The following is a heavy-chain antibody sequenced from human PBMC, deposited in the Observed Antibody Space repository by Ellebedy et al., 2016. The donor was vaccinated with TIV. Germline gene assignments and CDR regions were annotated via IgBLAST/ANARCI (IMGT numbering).Heavy chain of an antibody. V-gene: IGHV1-69*13. J-gene: IGHJ4*02. CDR1: GGTLSGYS. Sequence: AASVKVSCKASGGTLSGYSVSWVRQAPGQGLEWVGGINPVSAAVQYSQKLQDRVTISADEVTSTVYMEMTSLRSEDTALYYCAREFGDGYNYHYFDHWGQGTLVTVSS. CDR2: INPVSAAV. D-gene: IGHD5-24*01. CDR3: AREFGDGYNYHYFDH.